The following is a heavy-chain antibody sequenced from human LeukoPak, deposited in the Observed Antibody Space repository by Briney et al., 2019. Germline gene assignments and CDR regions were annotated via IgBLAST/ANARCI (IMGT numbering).Heavy chain of an antibody. Sequence: GGSLRLSCAASGFTFSSYGMHWVRQAPGKGLEWVAVIWYDGSNKYYADSVKGRFTISRDNSKNTLYLQMNSLRAEDTAVYYCARDLPYYDFWSGNIDYWGQGTLVTVSS. J-gene: IGHJ4*02. D-gene: IGHD3-3*01. V-gene: IGHV3-33*01. CDR2: IWYDGSNK. CDR1: GFTFSSYG. CDR3: ARDLPYYDFWSGNIDY.